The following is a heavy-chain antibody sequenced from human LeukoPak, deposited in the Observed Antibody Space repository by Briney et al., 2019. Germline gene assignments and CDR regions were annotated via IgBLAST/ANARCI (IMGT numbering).Heavy chain of an antibody. CDR1: GFTFSDYY. CDR2: ISSNGSTI. Sequence: PGGSLRLSCAASGFTFSDYYMGWIRQAPGKGLEWVSYISSNGSTIYYADSVKGRFTISRDNAKNSLYLQMNSLRAEDTAVYYCARKKLTGDYYFDYWGQGTLVTVSS. J-gene: IGHJ4*02. D-gene: IGHD7-27*01. CDR3: ARKKLTGDYYFDY. V-gene: IGHV3-11*04.